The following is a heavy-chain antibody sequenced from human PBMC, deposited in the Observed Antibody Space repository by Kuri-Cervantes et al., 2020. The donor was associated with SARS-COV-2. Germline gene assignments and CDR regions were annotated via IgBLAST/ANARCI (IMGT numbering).Heavy chain of an antibody. CDR3: ARAHSGSYFGNDY. J-gene: IGHJ4*02. V-gene: IGHV4-39*07. Sequence: GSLRLSCTVSGGSISSGGYYWSWIRQPPGKGLEWIGEINHSGSTNYNPSLKSRVTISVDTSKNQFSLKLSSVTAADTAVYYCARAHSGSYFGNDYWGQGTLVTVSS. D-gene: IGHD1-26*01. CDR1: GGSISSGGYY. CDR2: INHSGST.